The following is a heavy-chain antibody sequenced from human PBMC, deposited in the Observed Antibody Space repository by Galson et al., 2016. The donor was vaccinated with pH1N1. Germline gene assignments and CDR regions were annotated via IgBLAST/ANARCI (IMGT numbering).Heavy chain of an antibody. J-gene: IGHJ5*02. Sequence: PALVKPTQTLTLTCTFSGFSLSTSGVGVGWIRQPPGKALEWLAVIYWNDDKRYSPSLKSGLTNTKDTSKNQVVLTMTNMDPVDTATYYCARFLYGDYSNWFDPWGQGTLVTVSS. V-gene: IGHV2-5*01. CDR1: GFSLSTSGVG. CDR2: IYWNDDK. CDR3: ARFLYGDYSNWFDP. D-gene: IGHD4-17*01.